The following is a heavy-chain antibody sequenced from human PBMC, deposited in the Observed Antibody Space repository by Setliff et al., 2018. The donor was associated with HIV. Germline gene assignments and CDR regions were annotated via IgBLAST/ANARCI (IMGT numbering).Heavy chain of an antibody. J-gene: IGHJ6*03. V-gene: IGHV4-59*01. Sequence: SETLSLTCTVSGGSISRFYWSWIRQPPGKGLEWIGSIYYGGTNCSPSLRSRVTISLDTSKNQFSLRLSSVTAADTALCFCARGFDHGDYEESGYVFYYMDVWGKGTTVTVSS. CDR3: ARGFDHGDYEESGYVFYYMDV. CDR2: IYYGGT. D-gene: IGHD4-17*01. CDR1: GGSISRFY.